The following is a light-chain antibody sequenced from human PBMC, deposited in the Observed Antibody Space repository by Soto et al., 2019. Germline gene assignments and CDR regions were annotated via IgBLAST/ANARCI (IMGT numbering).Light chain of an antibody. Sequence: DIQMTQSPSSVSASVGDRVTITCRASQGISSWLAWYQQKPGKAPKLLIYAASSLQSGVPSRFSGSGARTDFTLTISRLQSEDFATYYCLQSDSFPHTFGQGTKLEIK. CDR2: AAS. CDR1: QGISSW. J-gene: IGKJ2*01. V-gene: IGKV1-12*01. CDR3: LQSDSFPHT.